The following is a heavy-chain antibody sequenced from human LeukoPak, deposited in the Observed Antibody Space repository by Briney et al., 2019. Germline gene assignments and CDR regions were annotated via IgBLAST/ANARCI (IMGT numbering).Heavy chain of an antibody. J-gene: IGHJ5*02. CDR2: ISSSGTTI. Sequence: GGSLRLSCAASGFTFSNYEMNWVRQAPGKGLEWISYISSSGTTIYYADSVEGRFNISRDNAKNSLYLQMNSLRAEDTAVYYCAKDRVPVVPAASSGFDPWGQGTLVTVSS. V-gene: IGHV3-48*03. CDR1: GFTFSNYE. D-gene: IGHD2-2*01. CDR3: AKDRVPVVPAASSGFDP.